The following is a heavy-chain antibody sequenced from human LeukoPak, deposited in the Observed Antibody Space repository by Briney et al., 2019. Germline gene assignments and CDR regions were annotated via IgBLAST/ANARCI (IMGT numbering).Heavy chain of an antibody. J-gene: IGHJ5*02. V-gene: IGHV4-59*01. CDR3: ANLNYGDYLNNWFDP. D-gene: IGHD4-17*01. CDR2: IYYSGST. Sequence: PSETLSLTCTVSGGSISSYYWSWIRQPPGKGLEWIGYIYYSGSTNYYPSLKSRVTISVDTSKNQFSLKLSSVTAADTAVYYCANLNYGDYLNNWFDPWGQGTLVTVSS. CDR1: GGSISSYY.